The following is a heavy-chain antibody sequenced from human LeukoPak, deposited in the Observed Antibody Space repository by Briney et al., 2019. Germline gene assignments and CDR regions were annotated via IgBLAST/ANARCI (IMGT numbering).Heavy chain of an antibody. D-gene: IGHD3-9*01. CDR2: ISGTGGNT. Sequence: GGSLRLSCAASGFTFSKYAMSWVRQAPGKGLEWVSAISGTGGNTYYAHSAKGRFTISRDNSKSTLFLQMNSLRAEDTAVYYCAKEGDILTGYSYFDCWGQGTLVTVSS. CDR3: AKEGDILTGYSYFDC. CDR1: GFTFSKYA. J-gene: IGHJ4*02. V-gene: IGHV3-23*01.